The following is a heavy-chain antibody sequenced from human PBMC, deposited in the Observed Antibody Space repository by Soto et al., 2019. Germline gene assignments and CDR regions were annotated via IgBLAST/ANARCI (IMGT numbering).Heavy chain of an antibody. D-gene: IGHD3-22*01. CDR3: ARLSSSGYYYVGY. Sequence: GESLKISCESSGYIFSTFWIGWVRQMPGKGLEWMGIIHPSDSDTRYSPSFQGQVTISADKSISTAYLQWSSLKASDTAMYYCARLSSSGYYYVGYWGQGTLVTVSS. CDR1: GYIFSTFW. CDR2: IHPSDSDT. V-gene: IGHV5-51*01. J-gene: IGHJ4*02.